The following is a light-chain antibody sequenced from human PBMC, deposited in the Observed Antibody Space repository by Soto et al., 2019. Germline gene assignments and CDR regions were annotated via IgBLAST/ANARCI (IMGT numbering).Light chain of an antibody. V-gene: IGLV1-44*01. CDR3: AAWDDSLNGYV. Sequence: QSVLTQPPSASGTPGQRVTISCSGGSSNIGSNAVNWYRQLPGTAPKLLIHSNNQRPSGAPDRFSGSKSGTSASLAISGLQSEDEADYYCAAWDDSLNGYVFGTGTKLTVL. J-gene: IGLJ1*01. CDR2: SNN. CDR1: SSNIGSNA.